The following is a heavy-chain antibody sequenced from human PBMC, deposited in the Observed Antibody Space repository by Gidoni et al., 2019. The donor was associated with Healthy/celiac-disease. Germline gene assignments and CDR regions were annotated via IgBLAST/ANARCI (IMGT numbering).Heavy chain of an antibody. CDR2: INSDGSST. CDR3: ARELDYDFWSGYLDY. J-gene: IGHJ4*02. D-gene: IGHD3-3*01. Sequence: EVQLVESGGGLVQPGGSLRLSCAASGFTFSSYWMHWVRQAPGKGLVWVSRINSDGSSTSYADSVKGRFTISRDNAKNTLYLQMNSLRAEDTAVYYCARELDYDFWSGYLDYWGQGTLVTVSS. CDR1: GFTFSSYW. V-gene: IGHV3-74*01.